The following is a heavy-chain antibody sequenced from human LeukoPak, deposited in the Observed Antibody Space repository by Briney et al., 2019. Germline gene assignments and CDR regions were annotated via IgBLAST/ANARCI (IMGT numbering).Heavy chain of an antibody. Sequence: ASVKVSCKASGYTFTSYDINWVRQATGQGLEWMGWMNPNSGNTGYAQKFQGRVTMTRNTSISTAHMELSSLRSEDTAVYYCASSKGYSYGPYYYYYGMDVWGQGTTATVSS. D-gene: IGHD5-18*01. J-gene: IGHJ6*02. V-gene: IGHV1-8*01. CDR1: GYTFTSYD. CDR3: ASSKGYSYGPYYYYYGMDV. CDR2: MNPNSGNT.